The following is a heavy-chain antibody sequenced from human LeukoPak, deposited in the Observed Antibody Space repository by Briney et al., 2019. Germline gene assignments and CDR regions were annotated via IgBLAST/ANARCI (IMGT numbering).Heavy chain of an antibody. D-gene: IGHD6-6*01. Sequence: GGSLRLSCATSGFTFSDYAMNCVRQARGKGLEWVSFIRGSGGTTYYADSVRGRFTISRDHSRSTVYLQMNSLRAEDTAVYYCVKVGLIASRPLYYFDYWGPRTLVTVSS. V-gene: IGHV3-23*01. J-gene: IGHJ4*02. CDR2: IRGSGGTT. CDR1: GFTFSDYA. CDR3: VKVGLIASRPLYYFDY.